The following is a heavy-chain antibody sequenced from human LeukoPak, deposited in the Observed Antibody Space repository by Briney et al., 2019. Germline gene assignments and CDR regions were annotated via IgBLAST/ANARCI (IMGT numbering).Heavy chain of an antibody. D-gene: IGHD3-16*01. J-gene: IGHJ4*02. CDR2: ISSSSSYI. CDR3: AKFVGEPTDY. CDR1: GFTFSSYS. V-gene: IGHV3-21*01. Sequence: GGSLRLSCAASGFTFSSYSMNWVRQAPGKGLEWVSSISSSSSYIYYGDSVKGRFTIPRDNAKNSLYLQMNSLRAEDTAVYYCAKFVGEPTDYWGQGTLVTVSS.